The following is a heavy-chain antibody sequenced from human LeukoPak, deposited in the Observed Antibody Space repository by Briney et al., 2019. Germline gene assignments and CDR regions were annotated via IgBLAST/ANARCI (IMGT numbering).Heavy chain of an antibody. CDR1: GISFSYAW. J-gene: IGHJ4*02. CDR2: IKSKTDGATT. CDR3: ATSDGGY. D-gene: IGHD3-16*01. Sequence: TGGSLRLSCAASGISFSYAWMSWARQAPGKGLEWVGRIKSKTDGATTDFAAPGIGRFTISRDDSKNTLYLQINSLKTEDTAVYYCATSDGGYWGRGTLVTVSS. V-gene: IGHV3-15*01.